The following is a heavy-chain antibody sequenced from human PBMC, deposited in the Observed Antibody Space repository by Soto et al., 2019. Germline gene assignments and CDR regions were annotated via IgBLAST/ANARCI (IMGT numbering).Heavy chain of an antibody. Sequence: GGSLRLSCAASGFTFSSYSMNWVRQAPGKGLEWVSSISSSSSYIYYADSVKGRFTISRDNAKNSLYLQMNSLRAEDTAVYYCARDTIPQRYGMDVWGQGTTVTVSS. V-gene: IGHV3-21*01. D-gene: IGHD3-9*01. CDR2: ISSSSSYI. CDR1: GFTFSSYS. CDR3: ARDTIPQRYGMDV. J-gene: IGHJ6*02.